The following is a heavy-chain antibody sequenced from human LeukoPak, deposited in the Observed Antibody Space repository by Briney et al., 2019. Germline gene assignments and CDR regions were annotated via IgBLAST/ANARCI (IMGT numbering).Heavy chain of an antibody. CDR1: GFSFNNYA. Sequence: GGSLRLSCVASGFSFNNYAMNWVRQAPGKGLEWVASITLSGGSTFYADSVKGRFTISRDNSKNTLYLQMNSLSAEDTAVYYCAKRGNPAVGHHYLDVWGKGTTVSVSS. D-gene: IGHD2-2*01. V-gene: IGHV3-23*01. CDR2: ITLSGGST. J-gene: IGHJ6*03. CDR3: AKRGNPAVGHHYLDV.